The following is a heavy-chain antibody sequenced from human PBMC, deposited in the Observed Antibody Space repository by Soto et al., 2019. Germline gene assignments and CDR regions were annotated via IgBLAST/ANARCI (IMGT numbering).Heavy chain of an antibody. CDR2: INSYNGVT. CDR1: GYNLTNYG. Sequence: VQLVQSGAEVKKPGASVKVSCQASGYNLTNYGISWVRQAPGQGLQWMGWINSYNGVTNNAHNFQDRVSMTTDTSTSTAYLELRSLRSDDTAVYYCARDRYNYGSFDYWGQGSLVTVSS. J-gene: IGHJ4*02. V-gene: IGHV1-18*01. D-gene: IGHD1-1*01. CDR3: ARDRYNYGSFDY.